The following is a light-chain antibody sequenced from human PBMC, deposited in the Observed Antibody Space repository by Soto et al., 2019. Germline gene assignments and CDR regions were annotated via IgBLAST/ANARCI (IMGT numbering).Light chain of an antibody. J-gene: IGKJ2*01. CDR3: QQYNGWPYT. V-gene: IGKV3-15*01. CDR2: GAS. CDR1: QSVSRN. Sequence: EIVMTQSPATLSVSPGERATLSCRASQSVSRNLAWYRQKPGQAPRLLIYGASTRATATPARFSGSGSGTEFTLTISSLQSEEFAVYYCQQYNGWPYTFGQGTKLEIK.